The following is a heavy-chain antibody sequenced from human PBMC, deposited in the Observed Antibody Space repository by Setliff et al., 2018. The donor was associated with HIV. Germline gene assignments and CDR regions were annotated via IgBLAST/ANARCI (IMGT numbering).Heavy chain of an antibody. Sequence: SETLSLTCAVSGGSISIGNWWSWVRQPPGKGLGWIGEIFHSGSNNYNPFLKSRVTISVDKSKNQFSLKLSSVTAGDTAVYYCAKSQTWGYCDNSGFLNSWGHGTLVTVSS. V-gene: IGHV4-4*02. D-gene: IGHD3-22*01. CDR2: IFHSGSN. J-gene: IGHJ5*01. CDR1: GGSISIGNW. CDR3: AKSQTWGYCDNSGFLNS.